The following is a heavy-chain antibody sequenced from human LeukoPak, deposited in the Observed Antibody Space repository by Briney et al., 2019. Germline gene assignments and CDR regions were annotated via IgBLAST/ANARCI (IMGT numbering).Heavy chain of an antibody. J-gene: IGHJ4*02. Sequence: SETLSLTCAVSGVSFDDYYWAWVRQTPGKGLEWIGEINHSGYPNDRPSLKSRVTLSIDPSRKQFSLNLRSVTVADAGIYFCTRMTTGHDYWGQGTLVTVSS. CDR1: GVSFDDYY. CDR3: TRMTTGHDY. CDR2: INHSGYP. V-gene: IGHV4-34*01. D-gene: IGHD4-17*01.